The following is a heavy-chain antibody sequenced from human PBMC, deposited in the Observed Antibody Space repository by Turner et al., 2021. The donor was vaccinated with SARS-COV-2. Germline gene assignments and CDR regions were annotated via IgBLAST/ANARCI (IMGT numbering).Heavy chain of an antibody. J-gene: IGHJ4*02. CDR1: GYTFTDYY. Sequence: HVQLVQSGAEGKKPGASVKVSCKAAGYTFTDYYTHWVRQDPGQGLEWMEWINPNSGGKNHAQKFQGRVTMTRETSMSTAYMDLSRLRCDDRAVYYCATNGYWTLWGQGTLVTVSS. V-gene: IGHV1-2*02. CDR3: ATNGYWTL. CDR2: INPNSGGK. D-gene: IGHD2-21*01.